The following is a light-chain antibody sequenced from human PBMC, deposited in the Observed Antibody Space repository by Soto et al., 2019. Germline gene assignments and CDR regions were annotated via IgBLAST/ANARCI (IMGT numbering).Light chain of an antibody. CDR3: SSYTRGGSVI. J-gene: IGLJ2*01. CDR1: TSDVGDYNY. Sequence: QSALTQPASVSGSPGQSITISCTATTSDVGDYNYVCWYQQYPGKAPKPIIYHVSNRPSGVSNRFSGSKSGDTASLTISGLQAEDEADYYCSSYTRGGSVIFGGGTKLTVL. CDR2: HVS. V-gene: IGLV2-14*01.